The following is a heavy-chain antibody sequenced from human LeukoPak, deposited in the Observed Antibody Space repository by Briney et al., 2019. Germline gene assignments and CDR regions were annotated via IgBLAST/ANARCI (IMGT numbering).Heavy chain of an antibody. CDR3: ARDADYDILTGHSQVGD. V-gene: IGHV3-48*03. CDR2: IGSSGSII. D-gene: IGHD3-9*01. CDR1: GFTFSSYD. J-gene: IGHJ4*02. Sequence: PGGSLRLSCAASGFTFSSYDMTWVRQAPGKGLEWVSYIGSSGSIIYYADSVKGRFTISRDNAKNSLYLQMNSLTAEDTAVYYCARDADYDILTGHSQVGDWGQGTLVSVSS.